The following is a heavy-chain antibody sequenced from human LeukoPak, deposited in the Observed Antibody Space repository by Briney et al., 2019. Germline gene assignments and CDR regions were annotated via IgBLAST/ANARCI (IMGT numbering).Heavy chain of an antibody. CDR1: GFTFTDHY. D-gene: IGHD7-27*01. CDR2: INGKRGDT. V-gene: IGHV1-2*02. Sequence: ASVTVSCKASGFTFTDHYMHWVRQAPGQGLEWMGWINGKRGDTNYAQNFQDRVTMTRDTSTSTVYMELSRLTADDTAVYYCARDHDWGVDYWGQGTLVTVSS. CDR3: ARDHDWGVDY. J-gene: IGHJ4*02.